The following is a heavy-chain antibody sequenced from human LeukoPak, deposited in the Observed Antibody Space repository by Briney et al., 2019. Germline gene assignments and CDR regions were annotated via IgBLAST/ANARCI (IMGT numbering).Heavy chain of an antibody. Sequence: KPSETLSLTCTVSGGSISSSSYYWGWIRQPPGKGLEWIGSIYYSGSTYYNPSLTSRVTISVDTSKNQFSLKLSSVTAADTAVYYCARSRESTGTTSDWGQGTLVTVSS. CDR3: ARSRESTGTTSD. D-gene: IGHD1-7*01. J-gene: IGHJ4*02. CDR1: GGSISSSSYY. CDR2: IYYSGST. V-gene: IGHV4-39*01.